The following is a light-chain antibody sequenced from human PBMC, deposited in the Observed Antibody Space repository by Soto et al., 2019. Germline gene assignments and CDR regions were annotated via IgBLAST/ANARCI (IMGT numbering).Light chain of an antibody. V-gene: IGKV3D-15*01. CDR1: ENVGTN. J-gene: IGKJ4*01. CDR3: QQYNNWGLS. Sequence: IVMTQSPATLSVSPGEGVTLSCRASENVGTNLAWYQQKPGQAPRLLINGSSPRATGIPATFSGSGSRTEFTLTISSLQSEESAIYYCQQYNNWGLSFGGGTKLEIK. CDR2: GSS.